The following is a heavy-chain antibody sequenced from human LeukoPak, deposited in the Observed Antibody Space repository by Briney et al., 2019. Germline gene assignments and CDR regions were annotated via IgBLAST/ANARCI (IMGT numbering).Heavy chain of an antibody. CDR1: GYTFTGYY. V-gene: IGHV1-2*02. CDR3: ARHDYGDYGPNWFDP. D-gene: IGHD4-17*01. Sequence: GASVKVSCKASGYTFTGYYMHWVRQAPGQGLEWMGWINPNSGGTNYAQKFQGRVTMTRDTSISTAYMELSRLRSDDTAVYYCARHDYGDYGPNWFDPWGQGTLVTVSS. CDR2: INPNSGGT. J-gene: IGHJ5*02.